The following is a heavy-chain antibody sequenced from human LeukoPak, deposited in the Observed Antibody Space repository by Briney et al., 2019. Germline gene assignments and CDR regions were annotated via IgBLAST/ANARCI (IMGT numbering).Heavy chain of an antibody. J-gene: IGHJ4*02. CDR1: GGTFSSYA. Sequence: SVKVSCKDSGGTFSSYAISWVRQAPGQGLEWMGGIIPIFGTANYAQKFQGRVTITADESTSTAYMELSSLRSEDTAVYYCARAREDGGATVIHFDYWGQGTLVTVSS. D-gene: IGHD1-26*01. CDR2: IIPIFGTA. V-gene: IGHV1-69*01. CDR3: ARAREDGGATVIHFDY.